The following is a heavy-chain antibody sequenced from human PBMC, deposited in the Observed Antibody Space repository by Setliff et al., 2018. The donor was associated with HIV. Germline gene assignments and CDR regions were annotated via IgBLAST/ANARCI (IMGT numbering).Heavy chain of an antibody. J-gene: IGHJ4*02. CDR1: GGSFNDYY. V-gene: IGHV4-34*01. CDR3: ASRRAAMWRGLFVGFEN. D-gene: IGHD1-26*01. Sequence: SETLSLTCAVYGGSFNDYYWTWIRQPPGKGLEWIGEIDHSGNIKYHASLKSRVTISVDTSKNQFSLKLSSVTAADTAVYYCASRRAAMWRGLFVGFENWGQGTLVTVSS. CDR2: IDHSGNI.